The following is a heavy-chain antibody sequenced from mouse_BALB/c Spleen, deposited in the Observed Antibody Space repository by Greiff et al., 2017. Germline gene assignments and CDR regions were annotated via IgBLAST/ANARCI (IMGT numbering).Heavy chain of an antibody. V-gene: IGHV6-6*02. CDR1: GFTFSNYW. J-gene: IGHJ3*01. CDR3: TGEVRRNFAY. D-gene: IGHD2-14*01. CDR2: IRLKSNNYAT. Sequence: EVQLVESGGGLVQPGGSMKLSCVASGFTFSNYWMNWVRQSPEKGLEWVAEIRLKSNNYATHYAESVKGRFTISRDDSKSSVYLQMNNLRAEDTGIYYCTGEVRRNFAYWGQGTLVTVSA.